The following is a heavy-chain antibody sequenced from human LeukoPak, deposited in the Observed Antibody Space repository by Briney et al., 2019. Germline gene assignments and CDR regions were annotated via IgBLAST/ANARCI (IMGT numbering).Heavy chain of an antibody. CDR1: GGSISSSSYY. CDR3: ARATREYSSGWKDAFDI. Sequence: TSETLSLTCTVSGGSISSSSYYWGWIRQPPGKGLEWIGSIYYSGSTYYNPSLKSRVTISVDTSKNQFSLKLSSVTAADTAVYYCARATREYSSGWKDAFDIWGQGTMVIVSS. D-gene: IGHD6-19*01. J-gene: IGHJ3*02. V-gene: IGHV4-39*07. CDR2: IYYSGST.